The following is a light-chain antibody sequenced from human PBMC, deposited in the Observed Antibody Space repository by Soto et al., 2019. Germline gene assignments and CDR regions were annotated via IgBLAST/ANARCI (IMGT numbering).Light chain of an antibody. CDR3: QQYNNWPPWT. CDR2: GAS. J-gene: IGKJ2*02. CDR1: QSVSSN. Sequence: EIVMTQSPATLSVSPGERATLSCRASQSVSSNLAWYQQKPGQASRLLIYGASTRATGIPARFSGSGSGTEFTLTISSLQSEDFAFYYCQQYNNWPPWTFGQGTKLEI. V-gene: IGKV3-15*01.